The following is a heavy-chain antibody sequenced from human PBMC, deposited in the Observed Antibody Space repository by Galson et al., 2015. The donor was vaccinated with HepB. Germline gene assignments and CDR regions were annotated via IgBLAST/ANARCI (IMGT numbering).Heavy chain of an antibody. J-gene: IGHJ4*02. Sequence: SVKVSCKASGYTFTSYGISWVRQAPGQGLEWMGWISAYNGNTNYAQKLQGRVTMTTDTSTSTAYMELRSLRSDDTAVYYCARDTAWGSSRGLTRRINDYWGQGALVTVSS. CDR1: GYTFTSYG. V-gene: IGHV1-18*01. D-gene: IGHD6-13*01. CDR2: ISAYNGNT. CDR3: ARDTAWGSSRGLTRRINDY.